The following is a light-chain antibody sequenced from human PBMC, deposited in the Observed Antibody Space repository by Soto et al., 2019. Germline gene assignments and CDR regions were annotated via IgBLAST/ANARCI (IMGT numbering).Light chain of an antibody. Sequence: EIVLTQSPGTLSVSPGERATLSCMASQSVSSNLAWYQQKPGQAPRLLIYGAFTRATGIPARFSGSGSGTDFSLTISSLQSEDCAVYYCQQYDRWPPINFGQGTRLEIK. CDR2: GAF. CDR1: QSVSSN. CDR3: QQYDRWPPIN. J-gene: IGKJ5*01. V-gene: IGKV3-15*01.